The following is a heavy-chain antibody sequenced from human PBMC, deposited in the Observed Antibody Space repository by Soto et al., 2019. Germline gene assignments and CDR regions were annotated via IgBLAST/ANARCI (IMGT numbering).Heavy chain of an antibody. J-gene: IGHJ4*02. D-gene: IGHD6-19*01. CDR1: GFSLSTSGVG. Sequence: QITLKESGPTLVKPTQTLTLTCTFSGFSLSTSGVGVGWIRQPPGKALEWLALIYWDDDKRYSPSLKSRLTIPKDTSKNQVVLTMTNMDPVDTATYYCALKPAGSPKAVALYGYWGQGTLVTVSS. CDR2: IYWDDDK. V-gene: IGHV2-5*02. CDR3: ALKPAGSPKAVALYGY.